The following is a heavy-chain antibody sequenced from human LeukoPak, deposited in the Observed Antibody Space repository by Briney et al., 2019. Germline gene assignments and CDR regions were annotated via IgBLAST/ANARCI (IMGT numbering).Heavy chain of an antibody. V-gene: IGHV3-30*04. CDR1: GFTFSSYA. D-gene: IGHD3-16*02. CDR2: ISYDGSNK. J-gene: IGHJ4*02. Sequence: GRSLRLSCAASGFTFSSYAMHWVRQAPGKGLEWVAVISYDGSNKYYADSVKGRFTISRDNSKNTLYLQMNSLRAEDTAVYYCARDKVRLRLGELSWYFDYWGQGTLVTVSS. CDR3: ARDKVRLRLGELSWYFDY.